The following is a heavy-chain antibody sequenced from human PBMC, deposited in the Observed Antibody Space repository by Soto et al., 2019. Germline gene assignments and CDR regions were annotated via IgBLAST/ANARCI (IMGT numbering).Heavy chain of an antibody. V-gene: IGHV3-21*01. Sequence: GGSLRLSCAASGFTFSSYSMNWVRQAPGKGLEWVSSISSNSNYMYYADSVKGRFTISRDNAKNSLYLQMNSLRAEDTAVYYCARGDCSSTSCYPLYFDYWGQGTLVTVSS. J-gene: IGHJ4*02. D-gene: IGHD2-2*01. CDR2: ISSNSNYM. CDR3: ARGDCSSTSCYPLYFDY. CDR1: GFTFSSYS.